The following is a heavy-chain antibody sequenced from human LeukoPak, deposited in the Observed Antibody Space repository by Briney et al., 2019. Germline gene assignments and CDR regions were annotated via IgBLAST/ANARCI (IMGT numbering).Heavy chain of an antibody. Sequence: GGSLRLSCAASGFTFSNYAVAWVRQVPGKGLEGVSVISDRGSTIFYADSVKGRVTISRDNSKNTLYLQMHSLRAEDTALYYCAKEGPDCGGDCYGVFDYWGRGTLVTVSS. J-gene: IGHJ4*02. V-gene: IGHV3-23*01. CDR3: AKEGPDCGGDCYGVFDY. CDR2: ISDRGSTI. D-gene: IGHD2-21*02. CDR1: GFTFSNYA.